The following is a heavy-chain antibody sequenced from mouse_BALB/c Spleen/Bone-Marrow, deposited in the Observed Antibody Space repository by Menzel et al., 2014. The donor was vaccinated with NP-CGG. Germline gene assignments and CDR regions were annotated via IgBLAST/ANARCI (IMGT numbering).Heavy chain of an antibody. J-gene: IGHJ4*01. CDR2: IDPANGNT. V-gene: IGHV14-3*02. CDR3: ARTRYYGSNYYAMHY. Sequence: VQLQQSGAELVKPGASVKLSCTASGFNIKDTYMHWVKQRPEQGLEWIGRIDPANGNTKYDPKFQGKATITAETSSNTDFLQLSSRTSEDTADDYSARTRYYGSNYYAMHYWGEGTSVTGSS. D-gene: IGHD1-1*01. CDR1: GFNIKDTY.